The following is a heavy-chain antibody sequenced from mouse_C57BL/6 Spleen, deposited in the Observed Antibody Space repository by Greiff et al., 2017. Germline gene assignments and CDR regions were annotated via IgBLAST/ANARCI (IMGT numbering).Heavy chain of an antibody. J-gene: IGHJ1*03. V-gene: IGHV1-26*01. CDR3: AREESPYFEG. CDR2: INPNNGGT. CDR1: GYTFTDYY. Sequence: VQLQQSGPELVKPGASVKISCKASGYTFTDYYMNWVKQSHGKSLEWIGDINPNNGGTSYNQKFKGKATLTVDKSSSTAYMELRSLTAEDSAVYYCAREESPYFEGWGTGTTVTVSS.